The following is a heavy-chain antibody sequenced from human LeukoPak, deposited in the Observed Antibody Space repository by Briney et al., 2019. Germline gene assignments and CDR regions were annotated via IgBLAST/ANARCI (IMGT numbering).Heavy chain of an antibody. V-gene: IGHV3-33*01. CDR1: GFTFSSYG. D-gene: IGHD2-21*01. CDR2: IWYDGSNK. J-gene: IGHJ4*02. Sequence: GGSLRLSCAASGFTFSSYGMHWVRQAPGKGLEWVAVIWYDGSNKYYADSVKGRFTISRDNSKNTLYLQMNSLRAEDTAVYYCATYRVRHMNSLDYWGRGTLVTVSS. CDR3: ATYRVRHMNSLDY.